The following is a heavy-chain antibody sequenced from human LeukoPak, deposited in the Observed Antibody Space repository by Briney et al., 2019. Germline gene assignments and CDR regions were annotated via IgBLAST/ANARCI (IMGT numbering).Heavy chain of an antibody. Sequence: GGSLRLSCAASGFTFSSYAMSWVRQASGKGLECVSGISGSGGSTYYADSVKGRFTISRDNSKNTLYLQMNSLRAEDTAVYYCAKDLHYYDSSGYYYEGYWGQGTLVSVSS. CDR1: GFTFSSYA. J-gene: IGHJ4*02. V-gene: IGHV3-23*01. CDR3: AKDLHYYDSSGYYYEGY. CDR2: ISGSGGST. D-gene: IGHD3-22*01.